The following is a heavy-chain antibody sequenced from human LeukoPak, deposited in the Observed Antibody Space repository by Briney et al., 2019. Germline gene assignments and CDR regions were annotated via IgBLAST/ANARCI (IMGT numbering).Heavy chain of an antibody. CDR2: ISSSGSTI. V-gene: IGHV3-11*01. Sequence: GVSLRLSCAASGVTFSDYYMSWIRQAPGKGLEWVSYISSSGSTIYYADSVKGRFTISRDNAKNSLYLQMNSLRAEDTAVYYCASEYSSSDLFDYWGQGTLVTVSS. J-gene: IGHJ4*02. CDR3: ASEYSSSDLFDY. D-gene: IGHD6-6*01. CDR1: GVTFSDYY.